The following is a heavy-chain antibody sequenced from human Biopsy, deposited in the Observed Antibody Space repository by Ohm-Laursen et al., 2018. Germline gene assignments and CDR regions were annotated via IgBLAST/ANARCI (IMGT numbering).Heavy chain of an antibody. Sequence: GASVKVSCKASGYTFSMYAIIWVRQAPGQGLEWLGWISTYNGNTNYAQKFRGRVTMTTDKPTSTAYVELRSLRSDDTAVYYCARTVDTVAVTPSDHWGQGTLVTVSS. CDR2: ISTYNGNT. CDR3: ARTVDTVAVTPSDH. CDR1: GYTFSMYA. V-gene: IGHV1-18*01. J-gene: IGHJ4*02. D-gene: IGHD5-18*01.